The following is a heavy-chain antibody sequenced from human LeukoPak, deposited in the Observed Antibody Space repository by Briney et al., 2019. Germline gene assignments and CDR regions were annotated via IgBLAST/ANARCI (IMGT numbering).Heavy chain of an antibody. D-gene: IGHD4-17*01. Sequence: PSETLSLTCTVSGGSISSYYWSWIRQPPGKGLEWIGYIYTSGSTNYNPSLKSRVTISVDTSKNQFSLKLSSVTAADTAVYYCARQRELDYGDYVGTFDYWGQETLVTVPS. CDR2: IYTSGST. V-gene: IGHV4-4*09. CDR3: ARQRELDYGDYVGTFDY. CDR1: GGSISSYY. J-gene: IGHJ4*02.